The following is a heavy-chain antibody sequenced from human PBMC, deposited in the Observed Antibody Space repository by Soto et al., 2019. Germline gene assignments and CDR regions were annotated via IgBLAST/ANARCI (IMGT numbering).Heavy chain of an antibody. CDR1: GGTFSSYT. Sequence: QVQLVQSGAEVKKPGSSVKVSCKASGGTFSSYTISWVRQAPGQGLEWMGRIIPILGIANYAQKFQGRGTITADKSTSTAYMELSSLSSEETAEYYCARDHGYYNDSSGWGQGTLVTVSS. V-gene: IGHV1-69*08. J-gene: IGHJ4*02. D-gene: IGHD3-22*01. CDR3: ARDHGYYNDSSG. CDR2: IIPILGIA.